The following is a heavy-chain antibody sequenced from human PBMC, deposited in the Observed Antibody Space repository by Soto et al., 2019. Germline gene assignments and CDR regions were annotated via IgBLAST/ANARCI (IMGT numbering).Heavy chain of an antibody. Sequence: PSETLSLTCTVSGGSISSYYWSWIRQPPGKGLEWIGYIYYSGSTNYNPSLKSRVTISVDTSKNQFSLKLSSVTAADTAVYYCARDRYGSGRWYGMDVWGQGTTVTVS. CDR3: ARDRYGSGRWYGMDV. D-gene: IGHD3-10*01. V-gene: IGHV4-59*01. J-gene: IGHJ6*02. CDR2: IYYSGST. CDR1: GGSISSYY.